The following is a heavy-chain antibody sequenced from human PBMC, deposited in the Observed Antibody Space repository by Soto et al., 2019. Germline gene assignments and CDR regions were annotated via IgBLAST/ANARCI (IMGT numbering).Heavy chain of an antibody. D-gene: IGHD5-18*01. Sequence: PSETLSLTCTVSGGSISSSSYFWGWIRQPPGKGLEWIGYIYYSGSTNYNPSLKSRVTISTDTSKNQFSLKLSSVTAADTAVYYCARGQGIQGPYYFDYWGQGTLVTVSS. CDR2: IYYSGST. CDR3: ARGQGIQGPYYFDY. J-gene: IGHJ4*02. CDR1: GGSISSSSYF. V-gene: IGHV4-61*05.